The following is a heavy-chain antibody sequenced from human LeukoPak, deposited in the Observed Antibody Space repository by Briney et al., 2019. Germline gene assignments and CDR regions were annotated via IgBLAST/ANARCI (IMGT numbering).Heavy chain of an antibody. CDR2: ISAYNGNT. CDR1: GYTFTSYG. Sequence: ASVKVSCKASGYTFTSYGISWVRQAPGQGLEWMGWISAYNGNTNYAQKLQGRVTMTTDTSTSTAYMELRSLRSDDTAVYYWGRYCSSTSCYAGGGGYYGMDVWGQGTTVTVSS. D-gene: IGHD2-2*01. CDR3: GRYCSSTSCYAGGGGYYGMDV. V-gene: IGHV1-18*01. J-gene: IGHJ6*02.